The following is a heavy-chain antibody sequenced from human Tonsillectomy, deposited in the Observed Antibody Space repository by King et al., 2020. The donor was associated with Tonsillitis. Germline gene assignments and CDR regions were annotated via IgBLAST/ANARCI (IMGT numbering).Heavy chain of an antibody. CDR3: ARGGVGAMLYYFDY. CDR2: INPSAGST. CDR1: GYTFTSYY. Sequence: VQLVESGAEVKKPGASVKVSCKASGYTFTSYYMHWVRQAPGQGLEWMGIINPSAGSTNYAQKFQGRVTMTRDKSTNTVYMELSSLRSEDTTVYYCARGGVGAMLYYFDYWGQGTLVTVSS. D-gene: IGHD1-26*01. V-gene: IGHV1-46*01. J-gene: IGHJ4*02.